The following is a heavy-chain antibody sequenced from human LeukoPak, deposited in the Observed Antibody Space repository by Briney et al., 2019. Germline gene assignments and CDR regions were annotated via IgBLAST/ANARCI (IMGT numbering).Heavy chain of an antibody. Sequence: SETLSLTCAVYVGSFSGYYWSWIRQPPWKGLEWIGEINHSGSTNYNPSLKSRVTISVDTSKNQFSLKLSSVTAADTAVYYCARDCPYDSSGCKGGYWGQGTLVTVSS. CDR2: INHSGST. V-gene: IGHV4-34*01. CDR3: ARDCPYDSSGCKGGY. D-gene: IGHD3-22*01. J-gene: IGHJ4*02. CDR1: VGSFSGYY.